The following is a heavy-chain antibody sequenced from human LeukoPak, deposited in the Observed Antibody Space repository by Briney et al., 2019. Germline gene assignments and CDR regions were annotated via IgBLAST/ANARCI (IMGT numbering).Heavy chain of an antibody. CDR3: ATDVVAGTSDFDY. V-gene: IGHV1-24*01. D-gene: IGHD6-19*01. Sequence: GASVKVSCKVSGYTLTELSTHWVRQAPGKGLEWMGGFDPEDGETIYAQKFQGRVTMTEDTSTDTAYMELSSLRSEDTGVYYCATDVVAGTSDFDYWGQGTLVTVSS. CDR2: FDPEDGET. J-gene: IGHJ4*02. CDR1: GYTLTELS.